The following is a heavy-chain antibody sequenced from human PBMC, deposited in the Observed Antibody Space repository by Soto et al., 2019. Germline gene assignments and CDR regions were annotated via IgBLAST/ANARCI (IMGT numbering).Heavy chain of an antibody. J-gene: IGHJ5*02. CDR1: GFAFSSYA. V-gene: IGHV3-23*01. D-gene: IGHD6-19*01. CDR2: ISGSGGST. CDR3: AKYGMDKWLLRGNWFDP. Sequence: PGGFLRLSCAAAGFAFSSYAMTWVRQAPGKGLEWVSAISGSGGSTHYADSVTGRFTIYRDNSTNTLYLQMNSLRAEDTAVYYRAKYGMDKWLLRGNWFDPWGQGTLVTVSS.